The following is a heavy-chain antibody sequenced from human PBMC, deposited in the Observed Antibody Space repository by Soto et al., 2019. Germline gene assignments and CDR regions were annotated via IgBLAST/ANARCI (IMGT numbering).Heavy chain of an antibody. CDR2: IGTAGDT. Sequence: PGGSLRLSCAASGFTFSSYDMHWVRQATGKGLEWVSAIGTAGDTYYPGSVKGRFTISRENAKNSLYLQMNSLRAGDTAVYYCARGYSSSRQDAFDIWGQGTMVTVSS. V-gene: IGHV3-13*01. CDR3: ARGYSSSRQDAFDI. D-gene: IGHD6-13*01. CDR1: GFTFSSYD. J-gene: IGHJ3*02.